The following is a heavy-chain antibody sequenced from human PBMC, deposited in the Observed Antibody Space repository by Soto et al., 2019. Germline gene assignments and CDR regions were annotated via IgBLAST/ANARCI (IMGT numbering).Heavy chain of an antibody. Sequence: DVQLVESGGGLVQPGRSLRLSCAASGFTFDDYAMHWVRQAPGKGLEWVSGISWNSDSIGYEDPVKDPLTISRDNAKNTQYLQMNSLRAEDTALYYCAKVAVAGTSYYFYYIDVWGKGTTVTVSS. CDR3: AKVAVAGTSYYFYYIDV. CDR2: ISWNSDSI. CDR1: GFTFDDYA. D-gene: IGHD6-19*01. J-gene: IGHJ6*03. V-gene: IGHV3-9*01.